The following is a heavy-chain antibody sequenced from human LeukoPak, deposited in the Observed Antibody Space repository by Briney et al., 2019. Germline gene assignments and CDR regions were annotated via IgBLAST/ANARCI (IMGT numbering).Heavy chain of an antibody. CDR1: GFTFSHYG. CDR3: AKDSVVGASGRVDSDY. CDR2: ISSGSSYI. V-gene: IGHV3-21*01. D-gene: IGHD1-26*01. J-gene: IGHJ4*02. Sequence: GGSLRLSCAVSGFTFSHYGVNWVRQAPGKGLEWVSSISSGSSYIYYADSVKGRFTISRDDAKNSLYLQMNSLRAEDTAVYYCAKDSVVGASGRVDSDYWGQGTLVTVSS.